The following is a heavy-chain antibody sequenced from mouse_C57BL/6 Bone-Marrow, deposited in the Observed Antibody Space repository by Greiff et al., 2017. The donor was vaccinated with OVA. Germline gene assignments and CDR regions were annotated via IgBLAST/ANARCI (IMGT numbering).Heavy chain of an antibody. CDR1: GYTFTDYY. J-gene: IGHJ4*01. CDR3: ARGGNYYAMDY. Sequence: DVKLVESGPVLVKPGASVKMSCKASGYTFTDYYMNWVKQSHGKSLEWIGVINPYNGGTSYNQKFKGKATLTVDKSSSTAYMELNSLTSEDSAVYYCARGGNYYAMDYWGQGTSVTVSS. V-gene: IGHV1-19*01. D-gene: IGHD1-1*02. CDR2: INPYNGGT.